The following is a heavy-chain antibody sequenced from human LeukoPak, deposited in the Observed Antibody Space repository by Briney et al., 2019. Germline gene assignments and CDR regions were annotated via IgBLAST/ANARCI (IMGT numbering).Heavy chain of an antibody. V-gene: IGHV3-30-3*01. CDR2: ISYDRSNK. D-gene: IGHD3-9*01. CDR3: ARSLEYYDILTGYLPTYYFDY. J-gene: IGHJ4*02. Sequence: GGSLRLSCAASGFTFSSYAMHWVRQAPGKGLEWVAVISYDRSNKYYADSVKGRFTISRDNSKNTLYLQMNSLRAEDTAVYYCARSLEYYDILTGYLPTYYFDYWGQGTLVTVSS. CDR1: GFTFSSYA.